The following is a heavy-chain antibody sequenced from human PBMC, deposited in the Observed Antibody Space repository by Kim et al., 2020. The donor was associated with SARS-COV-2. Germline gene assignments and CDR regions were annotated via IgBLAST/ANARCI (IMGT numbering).Heavy chain of an antibody. Sequence: SVKVSCKASGGTFSSYAISWVRQAPGQGLEWMGGIIPIFGTANYAQKFQGRVTITADESTSTAYMELSSLRSEDTAVYYCARDWERYSSSVDPGGQGTLVTVSS. CDR1: GGTFSSYA. D-gene: IGHD6-6*01. CDR3: ARDWERYSSSVDP. CDR2: IIPIFGTA. V-gene: IGHV1-69*13. J-gene: IGHJ5*02.